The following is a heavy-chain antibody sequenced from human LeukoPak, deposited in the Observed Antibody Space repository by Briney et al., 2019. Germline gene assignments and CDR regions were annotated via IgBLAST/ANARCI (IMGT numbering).Heavy chain of an antibody. CDR3: AKRLGFCGGTSCQYYFDY. CDR1: GFTFSSYD. CDR2: ISGSGGRT. V-gene: IGHV3-23*01. Sequence: GGSLRLSCAASGFTFSSYDMSWVRQAPGKGLEWASAISGSGGRTYYADSVKGRFTISRDNSKNTLYLQMNSLRAEDTAVYYCAKRLGFCGGTSCQYYFDYGGQETLVTVP. D-gene: IGHD2-2*01. J-gene: IGHJ4*02.